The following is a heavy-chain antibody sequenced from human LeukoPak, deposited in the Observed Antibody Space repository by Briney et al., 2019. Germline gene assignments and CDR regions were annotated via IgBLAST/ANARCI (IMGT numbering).Heavy chain of an antibody. CDR2: INPSGDST. V-gene: IGHV1-46*01. CDR3: AREESGGYFDY. CDR1: GYTFTSYY. D-gene: IGHD2-8*02. J-gene: IGHJ4*02. Sequence: ASVKVPCKASGYTFTSYYMHWVRQAPGQGLEWMGLINPSGDSTNYVQKFQGRVTMTRDTSTSTVYMELSSLRSEDTAVYYCAREESGGYFDYWGQGTLVTVSS.